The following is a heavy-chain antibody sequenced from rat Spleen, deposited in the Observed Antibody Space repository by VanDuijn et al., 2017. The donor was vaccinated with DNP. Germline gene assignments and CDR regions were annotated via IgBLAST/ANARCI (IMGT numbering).Heavy chain of an antibody. Sequence: EVQLMESGGDLVQPGRSLKLSCEASGFSFSDYYMAWVRQAPKKGLEWVASISNSVFDTYYRDSVKGRFTVSRDNATSTLYLQMDSLRSEDTATYYCTRGGTYYFDYWGQGVLVTVSS. V-gene: IGHV5-25*01. CDR2: ISNSVFDT. CDR3: TRGGTYYFDY. CDR1: GFSFSDYY. D-gene: IGHD4-3*01. J-gene: IGHJ2*01.